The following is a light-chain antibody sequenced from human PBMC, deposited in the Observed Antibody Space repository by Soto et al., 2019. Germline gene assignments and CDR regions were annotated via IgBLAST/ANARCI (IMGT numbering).Light chain of an antibody. Sequence: EIVLTQSPVTLSLSPGERATLSCRASQSVSSSNLAWYQQKTGQAPRLLMYGTSSRATGIPDRFIGSGSGTDFTLTISRLEPEDFAVYYCQQYGTSPPYTFGQGTKLEIK. CDR1: QSVSSSN. V-gene: IGKV3-20*01. CDR3: QQYGTSPPYT. CDR2: GTS. J-gene: IGKJ2*01.